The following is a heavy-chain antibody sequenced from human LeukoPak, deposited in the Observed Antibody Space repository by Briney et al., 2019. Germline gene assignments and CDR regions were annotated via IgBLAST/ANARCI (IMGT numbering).Heavy chain of an antibody. CDR2: INPNSGGT. Sequence: ASVKVSFKACGYTFTGYYMHWVRQAPGQGLEWMGWINPNSGGTNYAQKFQGRVTMTRDTSITTAYMELSRLRSDDTAVYYCARNDILTANDYWGQGTLVTVSS. CDR1: GYTFTGYY. J-gene: IGHJ4*02. V-gene: IGHV1-2*02. CDR3: ARNDILTANDY. D-gene: IGHD3-9*01.